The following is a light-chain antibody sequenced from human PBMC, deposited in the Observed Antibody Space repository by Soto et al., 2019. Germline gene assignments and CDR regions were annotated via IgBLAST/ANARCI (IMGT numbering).Light chain of an antibody. CDR2: KAS. CDR3: QQAYTNPWT. CDR1: QTISSW. Sequence: QLSEATASRSGSLRYNENNTCRSSQTISSWLAWYQQKPGKAPKLLIYKASTLKSGVPSRFSGSGSGTEYTLNISSLQLADFAPYYSQQAYTNPWTLAQGTKVDI. J-gene: IGKJ1*01. V-gene: IGKV1-5*03.